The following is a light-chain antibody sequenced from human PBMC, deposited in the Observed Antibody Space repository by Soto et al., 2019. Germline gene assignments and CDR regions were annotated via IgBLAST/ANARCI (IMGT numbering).Light chain of an antibody. V-gene: IGKV3-11*01. CDR2: DAS. CDR3: QQRRYWPVT. J-gene: IGKJ1*01. Sequence: EIVLTRSPAILSMSPGERATLSCRASQSVSSYFAWYQQKPGQAPRLLIYDASNRATGVPARFSGSGSGTDFTLTISSLEPEDFAVYYCQQRRYWPVTFGQGTKV. CDR1: QSVSSY.